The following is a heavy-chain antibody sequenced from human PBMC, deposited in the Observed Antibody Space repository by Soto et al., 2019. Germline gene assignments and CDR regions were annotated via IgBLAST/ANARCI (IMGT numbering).Heavy chain of an antibody. J-gene: IGHJ6*02. CDR2: IYYSGST. Sequence: SETLSLTCTVSGGSISSYYWSWIRQPPGKGLEWIGYIYYSGSTNYNPSLKSRVTISVDTSKNQFSLKLSSVTAADTAVYYCAREGSWHGTQPYYYYGMDVWGQGTTVTVSS. CDR3: AREGSWHGTQPYYYYGMDV. CDR1: GGSISSYY. V-gene: IGHV4-59*01. D-gene: IGHD6-13*01.